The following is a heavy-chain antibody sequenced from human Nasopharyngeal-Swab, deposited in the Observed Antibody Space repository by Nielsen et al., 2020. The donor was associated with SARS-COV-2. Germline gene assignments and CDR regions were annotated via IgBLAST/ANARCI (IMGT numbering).Heavy chain of an antibody. CDR1: GFTFSSYI. J-gene: IGHJ4*02. V-gene: IGHV3-21*01. D-gene: IGHD2-8*01. CDR3: ARDGVNYYDY. CDR2: INSYGNYI. Sequence: GESQKISCATSGFTFSSYIMNWVRQAPGKGLEWVSSINSYGNYIDYADSVKGRFTISRDNAKNSLYLQMNSLRAEDTALYYCARDGVNYYDYWGQGTLVTVSS.